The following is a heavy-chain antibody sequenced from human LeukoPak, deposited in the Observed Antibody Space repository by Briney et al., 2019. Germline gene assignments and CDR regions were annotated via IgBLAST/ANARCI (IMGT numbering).Heavy chain of an antibody. Sequence: SETLCLTCTVSGGSIRSYYWSWVRQPPGKGLECIAYIYYSGSTKYNPSLKSRVTISIDTSKNQFSLKLSSVTAADPAVYYCAGVYYANSYDYWCFDLWGRGTLVTVSS. J-gene: IGHJ2*01. D-gene: IGHD2-2*01. CDR1: GGSIRSYY. CDR3: AGVYYANSYDYWCFDL. CDR2: IYYSGST. V-gene: IGHV4-59*01.